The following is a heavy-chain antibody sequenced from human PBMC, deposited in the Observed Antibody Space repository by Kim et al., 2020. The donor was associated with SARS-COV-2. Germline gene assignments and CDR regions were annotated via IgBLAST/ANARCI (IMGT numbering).Heavy chain of an antibody. Sequence: PSLRSRVTISVDTSKNQFSLKLSSVTAADTAVYYCARDRSSSWYSGGMDVWGQGTTVTVSS. CDR3: ARDRSSSWYSGGMDV. J-gene: IGHJ6*02. V-gene: IGHV4-39*07. D-gene: IGHD6-13*01.